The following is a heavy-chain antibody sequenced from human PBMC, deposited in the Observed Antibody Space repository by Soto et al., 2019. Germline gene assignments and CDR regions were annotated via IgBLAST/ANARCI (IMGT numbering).Heavy chain of an antibody. D-gene: IGHD3-22*01. Sequence: QVQLVQSGAEEKKPGASVKVSCKASGYTFTSYAMHWVRQAPGQRLEWMGWINAGNGNTKYSQKFQGRVTITRDTSASTAYRELSSLRSEDTAVYYCARALVVIDSPRPADAFDIWGQGTMVTVSS. CDR2: INAGNGNT. CDR3: ARALVVIDSPRPADAFDI. CDR1: GYTFTSYA. V-gene: IGHV1-3*05. J-gene: IGHJ3*02.